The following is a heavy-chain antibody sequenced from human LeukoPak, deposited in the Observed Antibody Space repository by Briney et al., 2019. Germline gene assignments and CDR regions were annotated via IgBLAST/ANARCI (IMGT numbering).Heavy chain of an antibody. CDR2: ISSSGSTI. CDR3: ARAIPQLVLAFDI. V-gene: IGHV3-11*01. Sequence: GGSLRLSCAASGFTFSDDYMSWIRQAPGKGLEWVSYISSSGSTIYYADSVKGRFTISRDNAKNSLYLQMNSLRAEDTAAYYCARAIPQLVLAFDIWGQGTMVTVSS. D-gene: IGHD6-13*01. CDR1: GFTFSDDY. J-gene: IGHJ3*02.